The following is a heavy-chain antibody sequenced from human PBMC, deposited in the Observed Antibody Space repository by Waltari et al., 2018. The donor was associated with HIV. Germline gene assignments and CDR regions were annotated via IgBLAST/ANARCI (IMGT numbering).Heavy chain of an antibody. D-gene: IGHD7-27*01. Sequence: QLQLQESGPGLVKPAETLSLTCTVSCGSISSSSYYWIWIRQPPGKGLEWIGSIYYSGRPYYYPSLKRPVTISVDTSTKQFSLKLSSVTAADTAVYYCACFNWGYGYWGQGTLVTVSS. V-gene: IGHV4-39*01. CDR2: IYYSGRP. CDR3: ACFNWGYGY. J-gene: IGHJ4*02. CDR1: CGSISSSSYY.